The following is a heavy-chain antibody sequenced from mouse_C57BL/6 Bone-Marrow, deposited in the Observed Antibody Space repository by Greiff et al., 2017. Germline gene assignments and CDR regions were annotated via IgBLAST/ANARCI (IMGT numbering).Heavy chain of an antibody. CDR3: ARQTPFYYGYDCYAMDY. J-gene: IGHJ4*01. V-gene: IGHV5-12*01. Sequence: EVQLVESGGGLVQPGGSLKLSCAASGFTFSDYYMYWVRQTPEKRLEWVAYISNGGGSTYYPDTVKGRFTISRANAKNTLYLQMSRLKSEDTAMYYCARQTPFYYGYDCYAMDYWGQGTSVTVSS. D-gene: IGHD2-2*01. CDR1: GFTFSDYY. CDR2: ISNGGGST.